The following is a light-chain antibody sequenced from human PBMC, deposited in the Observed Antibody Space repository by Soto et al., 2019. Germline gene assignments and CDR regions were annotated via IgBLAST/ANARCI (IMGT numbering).Light chain of an antibody. J-gene: IGLJ1*01. Sequence: QSVLTQPPSVSGAPGQRVTISCTGSSSNIGRGYDVHWYQQVPGSAPRLLLSGDNTRPSGVPDRFSGSRSGTSASLTISGLQAEDEAEYYCSSYTTSSTLDVFGTGTKLTVL. CDR1: SSNIGRGYD. CDR3: SSYTTSSTLDV. V-gene: IGLV1-40*01. CDR2: GDN.